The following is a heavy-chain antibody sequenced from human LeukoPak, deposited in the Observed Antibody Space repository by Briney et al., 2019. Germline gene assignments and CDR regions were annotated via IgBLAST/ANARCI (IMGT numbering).Heavy chain of an antibody. J-gene: IGHJ3*02. CDR1: GGSISSGSYY. Sequence: SETLSLTCTVSGGSISSGSYYWSWIRQPAGKGLEWIGRIYTSGSTNYNPSLKSRVTISVDTSKNQFSLKLSSVTAADTAVYYCARDRGFGEPKGAFDIWGQGTMVTVSS. D-gene: IGHD3-10*01. V-gene: IGHV4-61*02. CDR2: IYTSGST. CDR3: ARDRGFGEPKGAFDI.